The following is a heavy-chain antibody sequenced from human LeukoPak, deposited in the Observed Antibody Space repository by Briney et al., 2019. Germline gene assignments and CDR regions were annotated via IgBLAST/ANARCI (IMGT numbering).Heavy chain of an antibody. Sequence: PGGSLRLSCAASGFTFSSSAMSWVRQAPGKGLEWVSAISNNGGYTYYADSVQGRFTISRDNSKSTLCLQMNSLGAEDTAVYYCARLTVTYYFDYWGQGTLVTVSS. CDR1: GFTFSSSA. CDR3: ARLTVTYYFDY. D-gene: IGHD4-17*01. J-gene: IGHJ4*02. CDR2: ISNNGGYT. V-gene: IGHV3-23*01.